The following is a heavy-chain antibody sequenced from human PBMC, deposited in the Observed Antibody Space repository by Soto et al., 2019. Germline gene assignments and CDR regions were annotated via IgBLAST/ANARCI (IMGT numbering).Heavy chain of an antibody. V-gene: IGHV3-21*01. Sequence: PGGSLRLSCAASGFTFSSYSMNWVRQAPGKGLEWVSSISSSSSYIYYADSVKGRFTISRDNAKNSLYLQMNSLRAEDTAVYYCARGYSSSWYERKGWFDPWGQGTLVSVSS. D-gene: IGHD6-13*01. J-gene: IGHJ5*02. CDR2: ISSSSSYI. CDR3: ARGYSSSWYERKGWFDP. CDR1: GFTFSSYS.